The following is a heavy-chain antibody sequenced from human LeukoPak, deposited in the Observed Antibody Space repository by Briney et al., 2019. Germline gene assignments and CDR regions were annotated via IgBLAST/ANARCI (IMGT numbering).Heavy chain of an antibody. J-gene: IGHJ4*02. D-gene: IGHD6-19*01. Sequence: GSLRLSCAASGFTFSSYAMSWVRQAQGKGLEWVSAITSSGSSTYYADSVKGRFTISRDNSKNTLYLQMNSLRAEDTAVYYCAKKKGFSSGWEHFDYWGQGTLVTVSS. CDR2: ITSSGSST. CDR1: GFTFSSYA. V-gene: IGHV3-23*01. CDR3: AKKKGFSSGWEHFDY.